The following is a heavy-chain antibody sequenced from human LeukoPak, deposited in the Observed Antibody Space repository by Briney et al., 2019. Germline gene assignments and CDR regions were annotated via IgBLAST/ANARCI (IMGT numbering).Heavy chain of an antibody. CDR3: ARNQERTASLDY. D-gene: IGHD2-21*02. CDR2: IFHTGST. V-gene: IGHV4-4*02. Sequence: SETLSLTCAVSGGSINSSNWWSWVRQPPGKGLEWIGEIFHTGSTNYNPSLKSRVTISVDKSKNHLSLHLSPVTAADTAVYYCARNQERTASLDYWGQGTLVTVSS. J-gene: IGHJ4*02. CDR1: GGSINSSNW.